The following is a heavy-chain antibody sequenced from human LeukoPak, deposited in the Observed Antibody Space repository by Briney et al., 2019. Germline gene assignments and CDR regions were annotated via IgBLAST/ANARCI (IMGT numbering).Heavy chain of an antibody. CDR2: ISTTGGYT. J-gene: IGHJ4*02. Sequence: GSLRLSCVGSGFSFSTYDMGWVRQTPGKGLEWVSAISTTGGYTEDADSVKGRFTISRDNFQNTLFLQMHSLRAEDTAVYYCAKKPATIKFPFDIWGQGTLVTVSP. CDR1: GFSFSTYD. CDR3: AKKPATIKFPFDI. D-gene: IGHD5-24*01. V-gene: IGHV3-23*01.